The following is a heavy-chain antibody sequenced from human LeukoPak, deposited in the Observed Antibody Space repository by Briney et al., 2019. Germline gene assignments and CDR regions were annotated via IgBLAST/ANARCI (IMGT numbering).Heavy chain of an antibody. CDR2: IYYSGST. V-gene: IGHV4-59*01. Sequence: SETLSLTCTVSGGSISSYYWSWIRQPPGKGLEWIGYIYYSGSTNYNPSLTSRVTISLDTSKTLFSLKLSSVTAADTAVYYCARGGNYWPQWWFDPWGRGTLVSVSS. J-gene: IGHJ5*02. CDR3: ARGGNYWPQWWFDP. CDR1: GGSISSYY. D-gene: IGHD1-26*01.